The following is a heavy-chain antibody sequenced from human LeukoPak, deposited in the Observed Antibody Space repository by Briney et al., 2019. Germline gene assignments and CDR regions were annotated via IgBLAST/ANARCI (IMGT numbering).Heavy chain of an antibody. D-gene: IGHD3-9*01. Sequence: SETLSLTCAVYGGSFSGYYWSWIRQPPGKGLEWIGEINHSGSTNYNPSLKSRVTISVDTSKNQFSLKLSSVTAADTAVYYCARAGPPYYDILTGYYKTRWFDPWSQGTLVTVSS. V-gene: IGHV4-34*01. CDR1: GGSFSGYY. J-gene: IGHJ5*02. CDR2: INHSGST. CDR3: ARAGPPYYDILTGYYKTRWFDP.